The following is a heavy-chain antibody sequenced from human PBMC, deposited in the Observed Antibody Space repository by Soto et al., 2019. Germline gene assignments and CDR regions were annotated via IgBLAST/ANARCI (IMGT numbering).Heavy chain of an antibody. Sequence: ASVKVSCKASGGTFSSYAISWVRQAPGQGLEWMGGIIPIFGTANYAQKFQGRVTITADESTSTAYMELSSLRSEDTAVYYCASPIAAAGPNYGMDVWGQGTTVTVSS. CDR1: GGTFSSYA. J-gene: IGHJ6*02. V-gene: IGHV1-69*13. CDR3: ASPIAAAGPNYGMDV. CDR2: IIPIFGTA. D-gene: IGHD6-13*01.